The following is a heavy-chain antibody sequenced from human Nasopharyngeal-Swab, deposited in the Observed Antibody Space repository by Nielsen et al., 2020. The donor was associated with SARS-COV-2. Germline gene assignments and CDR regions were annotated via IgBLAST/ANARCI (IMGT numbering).Heavy chain of an antibody. CDR3: ARAYYFDS. Sequence: GGSLRLSCAASGFTFSSYWMHWVRQATGKGLVWVARIKSDGSSTSYADSVKGRFTISRDNAKNTLYLQMNSLRAEDTAVYYCARAYYFDSWGQGTLVTVSS. CDR1: GFTFSSYW. J-gene: IGHJ4*02. CDR2: IKSDGSST. V-gene: IGHV3-74*01.